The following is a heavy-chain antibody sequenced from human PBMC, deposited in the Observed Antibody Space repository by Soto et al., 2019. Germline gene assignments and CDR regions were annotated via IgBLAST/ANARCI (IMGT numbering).Heavy chain of an antibody. CDR2: IHTGGTT. CDR3: ARISGGPIR. CDR1: GGSISGFY. Sequence: PWETLSLTCTVSGGSISGFYWNWFRQPAGKGLEWIGRIHTGGTTNYKPSLRSRVTMSVDTSKNQFSLKLTSVTAADTAVYYCARISGGPIRWGQGTLVTVSS. V-gene: IGHV4-4*07. J-gene: IGHJ4*02.